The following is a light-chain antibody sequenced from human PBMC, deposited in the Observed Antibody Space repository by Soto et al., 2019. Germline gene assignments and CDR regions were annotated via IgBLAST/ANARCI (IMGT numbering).Light chain of an antibody. CDR3: QQYVTSPWA. CDR1: QSVSSSF. J-gene: IGKJ1*01. Sequence: EVVLTQSPGTLSLSPGERATLSCRASQSVSSSFLAWYQQKPGQAPRLLIYGASNRATGIPDMFSGRGSGTDFTLTISRLEPEDFAVYYCQQYVTSPWAFGQGTKV. CDR2: GAS. V-gene: IGKV3-20*01.